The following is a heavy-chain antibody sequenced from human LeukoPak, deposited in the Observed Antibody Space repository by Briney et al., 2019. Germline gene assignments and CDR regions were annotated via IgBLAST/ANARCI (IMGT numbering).Heavy chain of an antibody. CDR2: IDSSGSYI. Sequence: GGSLRLSCAASGFTFSSYSMDWVRQAPGKGLEWVSSIDSSGSYIYYGDSEKGRFTIPRDNAKNSLYLQMHSLSAEDTAVYHCARARGSPRHYFDYWGQGTVVSVS. V-gene: IGHV3-21*01. D-gene: IGHD6-6*01. J-gene: IGHJ4*02. CDR3: ARARGSPRHYFDY. CDR1: GFTFSSYS.